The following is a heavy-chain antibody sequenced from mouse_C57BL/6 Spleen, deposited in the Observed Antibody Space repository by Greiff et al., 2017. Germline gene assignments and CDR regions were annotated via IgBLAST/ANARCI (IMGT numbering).Heavy chain of an antibody. V-gene: IGHV1-64*01. Sequence: VQLQQSGAELVKPGASVKLSCKASGYTFTSYWMHWVKQRPGQGLEWIGMIHPNSGSTNYNEKFKSKATLTVDKSSSTAYMQLSSLTSEDSAVYYCACYYSNDFFDYWGQGTTLTVSS. D-gene: IGHD2-5*01. J-gene: IGHJ2*01. CDR3: ACYYSNDFFDY. CDR2: IHPNSGST. CDR1: GYTFTSYW.